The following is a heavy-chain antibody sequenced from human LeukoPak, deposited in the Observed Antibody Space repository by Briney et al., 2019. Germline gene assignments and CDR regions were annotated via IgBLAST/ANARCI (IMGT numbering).Heavy chain of an antibody. CDR3: ARDRGTWNDDGFDY. J-gene: IGHJ4*02. V-gene: IGHV4-59*12. D-gene: IGHD1-1*01. CDR1: GGSISSYY. Sequence: SETLSLTCTVSGGSISSYYWSWIRQPPGKGLEWIGSISYSGSTNYNPSLKSRVTMSVDTSKNQFSLKLSSVTAADTAVYYCARDRGTWNDDGFDYWGQGTLVTVSS. CDR2: ISYSGST.